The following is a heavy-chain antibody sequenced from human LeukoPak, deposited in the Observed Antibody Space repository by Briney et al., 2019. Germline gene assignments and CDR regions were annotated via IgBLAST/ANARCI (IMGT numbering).Heavy chain of an antibody. CDR1: GFTFSSYA. J-gene: IGHJ4*02. CDR2: ISGSGGST. CDR3: AKSSGYSYGSIDY. Sequence: SGGSLRLSCAASGFTFSSYAMSWVRQAPGKGLEWVSAISGSGGSTYYADSVKGQFTISRDDSKNTLYLQMNSLRAEDTAVYYGAKSSGYSYGSIDYWGQGTLVTVSS. D-gene: IGHD5-18*01. V-gene: IGHV3-23*01.